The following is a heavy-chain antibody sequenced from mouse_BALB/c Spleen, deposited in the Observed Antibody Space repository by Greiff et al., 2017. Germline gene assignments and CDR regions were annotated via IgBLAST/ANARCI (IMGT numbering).Heavy chain of an antibody. J-gene: IGHJ4*01. D-gene: IGHD1-1*02. CDR2: ISSGGSYT. V-gene: IGHV5-9-4*01. CDR1: GFTFSSYA. CDR3: ARVGNYAMDY. Sequence: EVKVVESGGGLVKPGGSLKLSCAASGFTFSSYAMSWVRQSPEKRLEWVAEISSGGSYTYYPDTVTGRFTISRDNAKNTLYLEMSSLRSEDTAMYYCARVGNYAMDYWGQGTSVTVSS.